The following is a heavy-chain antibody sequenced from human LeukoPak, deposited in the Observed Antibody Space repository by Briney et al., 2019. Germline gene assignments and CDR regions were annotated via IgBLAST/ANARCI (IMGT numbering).Heavy chain of an antibody. CDR1: GFTFSSYG. CDR2: ISSDGSNK. CDR3: AKYRSGSYYGMDV. J-gene: IGHJ6*02. Sequence: ERSLRLSCAASGFTFSSYGMHWVRQAPGKGLEWVALISSDGSNKYYADSVKGRFTISRDNSKNTLYLQINSLRAEDTAMYYCAKYRSGSYYGMDVWGQGTTVTVSS. D-gene: IGHD3-10*01. V-gene: IGHV3-30*18.